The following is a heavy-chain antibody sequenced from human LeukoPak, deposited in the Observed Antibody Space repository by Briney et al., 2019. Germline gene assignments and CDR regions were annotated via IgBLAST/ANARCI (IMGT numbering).Heavy chain of an antibody. CDR1: GYTFTGYY. Sequence: ASVKVSCKASGYTFTGYYMHWVRQAPGQGLEWMGRINPNCGGTNYAQKFQGRVTMTRDTSISTAYMELSRLRSDDTAVYYCARDFVVVPAAMIQYNLFDPWGQGTLVTVSS. V-gene: IGHV1-2*06. J-gene: IGHJ5*02. CDR2: INPNCGGT. CDR3: ARDFVVVPAAMIQYNLFDP. D-gene: IGHD2-2*01.